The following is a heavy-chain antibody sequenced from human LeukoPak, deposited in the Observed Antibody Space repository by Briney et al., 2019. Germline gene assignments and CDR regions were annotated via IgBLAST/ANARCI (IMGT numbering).Heavy chain of an antibody. CDR3: ARGTKYYYDSSAKGAFDI. CDR2: IYHSGST. D-gene: IGHD3-22*01. J-gene: IGHJ3*02. CDR1: GGSISSGGYS. V-gene: IGHV4-30-2*01. Sequence: SQTLSLTCAVSGGSISSGGYSWSWIRQPPGKGLEWIGYIYHSGSTYYNPSLKSRVTISVDRSKNQFSLKPSSVTAADTAVYYCARGTKYYYDSSAKGAFDIWGQGTMVTVSS.